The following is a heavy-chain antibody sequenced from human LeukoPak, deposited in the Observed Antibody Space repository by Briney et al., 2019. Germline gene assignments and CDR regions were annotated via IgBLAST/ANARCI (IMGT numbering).Heavy chain of an antibody. CDR3: ANDVRHYYGSGDAFDI. D-gene: IGHD3-10*01. V-gene: IGHV3-30*02. CDR1: GFTFSSYG. CDR2: IRYEGSNK. J-gene: IGHJ3*02. Sequence: GGALRLSCAASGFTFSSYGMHWGRQAPGKGLEWVAFIRYEGSNKYYADSVKGRFTISRDNSKNTLYLQMNSLRAEDTAVYSCANDVRHYYGSGDAFDIWGQGTMVTVSS.